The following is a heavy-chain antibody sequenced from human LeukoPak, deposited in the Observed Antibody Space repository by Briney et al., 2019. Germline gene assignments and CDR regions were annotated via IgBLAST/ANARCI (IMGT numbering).Heavy chain of an antibody. J-gene: IGHJ4*02. Sequence: SVKVSCKASGGTFSSYAISWVRQAPGQGLEWMGGIIPIFGTANYAQKFQGRVTITTDESTSTAYMELRSLRSDDTAVYYCARGKYYYDSSGYYEFDYWGQGTLVTVSS. CDR1: GGTFSSYA. V-gene: IGHV1-69*05. CDR3: ARGKYYYDSSGYYEFDY. D-gene: IGHD3-22*01. CDR2: IIPIFGTA.